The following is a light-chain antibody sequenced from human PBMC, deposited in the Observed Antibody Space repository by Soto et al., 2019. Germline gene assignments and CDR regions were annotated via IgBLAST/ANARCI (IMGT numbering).Light chain of an antibody. CDR1: SSDVGGYNY. CDR3: CSHAGNNPYV. V-gene: IGLV2-11*01. Sequence: QSALTKPRSVSGSPGQSVTISCTGTSSDVGGYNYVSWYQQHPGKVPKVMIYDVSKRPSGVPDRFSGSKSGNTASLTIFGLQAEDEADYYCCSHAGNNPYVFGTGTKLTVL. J-gene: IGLJ1*01. CDR2: DVS.